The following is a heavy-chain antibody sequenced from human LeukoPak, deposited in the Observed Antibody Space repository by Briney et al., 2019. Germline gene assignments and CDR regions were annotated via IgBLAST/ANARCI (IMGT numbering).Heavy chain of an antibody. V-gene: IGHV1-8*01. CDR2: SNPNSGNS. CDR3: ATSRFGGVIVNY. D-gene: IGHD3-16*02. CDR1: VYTFTSYD. Sequence: ASVKVSCKASVYTFTSYDINWVRQATGQGLEWRGWSNPNSGNSGYAQKFQGRVTMTRNTSISTAYMELSSLRSEDTAVYYCATSRFGGVIVNYWGQGTLVTVSS. J-gene: IGHJ4*02.